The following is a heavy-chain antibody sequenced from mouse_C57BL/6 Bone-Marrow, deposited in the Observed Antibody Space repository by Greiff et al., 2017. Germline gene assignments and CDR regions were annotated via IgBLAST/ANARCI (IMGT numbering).Heavy chain of an antibody. CDR1: GFTFSSYG. J-gene: IGHJ2*01. CDR2: IRSGGSYT. Sequence: EVMPVESGGDLVKPGGSLKLSCAASGFTFSSYGMSWVRQTPDKRLEWVATIRSGGSYTYYPHSVKGRFTISRDNAKNTLYLQMSSLKSEDTAMYYCARHGTGTNFDYWGQGTTLTVSS. D-gene: IGHD4-1*01. CDR3: ARHGTGTNFDY. V-gene: IGHV5-6*01.